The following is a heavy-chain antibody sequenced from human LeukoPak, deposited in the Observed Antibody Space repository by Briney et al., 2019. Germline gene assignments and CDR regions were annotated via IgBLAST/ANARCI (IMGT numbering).Heavy chain of an antibody. CDR3: ARDKVAVDGPRFDP. CDR2: IYYSGST. CDR1: GGSISSYY. V-gene: IGHV4-59*12. D-gene: IGHD6-19*01. Sequence: SETLSLTCTVSGGSISSYYWSWIRQPPGKGLEWIGYIYYSGSTNYNPSLKSRVTISVDTSKNHFSLKLTSVTAADTAVYYCARDKVAVDGPRFDPWGQGTLVTVSS. J-gene: IGHJ5*02.